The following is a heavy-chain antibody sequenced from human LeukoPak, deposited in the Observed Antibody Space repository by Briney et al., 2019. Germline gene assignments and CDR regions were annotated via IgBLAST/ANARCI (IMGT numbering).Heavy chain of an antibody. J-gene: IGHJ4*02. D-gene: IGHD4-17*01. V-gene: IGHV3-48*04. CDR3: ARDRDYGDPEFDY. Sequence: GGSLRLSCAASGFTFSSYGMNWVRQAPGKGLEWVSYISSSSSTIYYADSVKGRFTISRDNAKNSLYLQMNSLRAEDTAVYYCARDRDYGDPEFDYWGQGTLVTVSS. CDR1: GFTFSSYG. CDR2: ISSSSSTI.